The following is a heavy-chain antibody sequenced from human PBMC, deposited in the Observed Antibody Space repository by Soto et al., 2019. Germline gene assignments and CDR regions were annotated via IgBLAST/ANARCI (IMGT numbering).Heavy chain of an antibody. V-gene: IGHV1-69*04. J-gene: IGHJ3*02. CDR3: AKDARSNWSTGHYNDAFDI. CDR2: IIPILGIA. CDR1: GGTFSSYT. D-gene: IGHD1-1*01. Sequence: GASVKVCCKASGGTFSSYTISWVRQAPGQGLEWMGRIIPILGIANYAQKFQGRVTITADKSTSTAYMELSSLRSEDTAVYYCAKDARSNWSTGHYNDAFDIWGQGTMVTVSS.